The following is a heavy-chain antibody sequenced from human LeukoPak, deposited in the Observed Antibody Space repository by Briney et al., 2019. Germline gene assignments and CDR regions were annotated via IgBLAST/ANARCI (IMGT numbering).Heavy chain of an antibody. CDR3: ARGSTITMKVVFIQVPTD. Sequence: SETLSLTCTVSAGSINNSTYYWSWIRQFPGKGLEWIGNFYYSGSGYYNPSLKSRVSISVDTSKNQFSLRLSSVTAADTAVYYCARGSTITMKVVFIQVPTDWGQGALVTVSS. D-gene: IGHD3-22*01. CDR2: FYYSGSG. CDR1: AGSINNSTYY. V-gene: IGHV4-39*07. J-gene: IGHJ4*02.